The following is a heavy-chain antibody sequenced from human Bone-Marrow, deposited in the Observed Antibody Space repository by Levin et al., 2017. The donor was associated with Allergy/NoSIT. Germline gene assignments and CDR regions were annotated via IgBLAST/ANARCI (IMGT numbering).Heavy chain of an antibody. CDR3: ARDPWGASFWFDP. V-gene: IGHV4-61*02. Sequence: PSETLSLTCNVFGGSISSGSYYWSWIRQPAGKGLQWIGRIYTSGTTNYNPSLKSRVTISLDTSKNQFSLKLSSVTAADPAVYYCARDPWGASFWFDPWGQGTLVTVSS. CDR1: GGSISSGSYY. D-gene: IGHD3-16*01. CDR2: IYTSGTT. J-gene: IGHJ5*02.